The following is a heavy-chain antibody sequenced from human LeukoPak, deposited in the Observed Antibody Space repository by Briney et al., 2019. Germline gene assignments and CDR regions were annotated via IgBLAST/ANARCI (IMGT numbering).Heavy chain of an antibody. CDR2: IRYDGSNK. CDR3: ARFSGNYAIFDY. D-gene: IGHD1-26*01. V-gene: IGHV3-30*02. J-gene: IGHJ4*02. Sequence: GGSLRLSCAASGFTFSSYGMHWVRQAPGKGLEWVAFIRYDGSNKYYADSVKGRFTISRDNSKNTLYLQMNSLRAEDTAVYYCARFSGNYAIFDYWGQGILVTVSS. CDR1: GFTFSSYG.